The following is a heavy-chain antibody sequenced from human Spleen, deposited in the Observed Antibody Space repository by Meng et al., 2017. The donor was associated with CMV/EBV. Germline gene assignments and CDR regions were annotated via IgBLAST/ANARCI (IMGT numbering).Heavy chain of an antibody. CDR1: ASIIDHTFY. J-gene: IGHJ1*01. D-gene: IGHD1-14*01. Sequence: ASIIDHTFYWAWVRQPPGKGLEWIESMFYNGYAYENPSLQSRVSISIDTYMNQMSLELRSVTAADTAVYYCVRASQSRRRHPSLFKDWGRGTPVTVSS. V-gene: IGHV4-39*07. CDR2: MFYNGYA. CDR3: VRASQSRRRHPSLFKD.